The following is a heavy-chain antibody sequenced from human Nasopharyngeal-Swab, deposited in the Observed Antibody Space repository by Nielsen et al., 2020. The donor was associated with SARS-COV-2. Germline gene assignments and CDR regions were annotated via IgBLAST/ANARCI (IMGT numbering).Heavy chain of an antibody. J-gene: IGHJ4*02. CDR2: IWYAGSNK. D-gene: IGHD1-26*01. CDR3: ARGGMGAVDY. Sequence: GESLKISCAASGFTFSSYGMHWVRQAPGKGLEWVAVIWYAGSNKYYADSVKGRFTISRDNSKNTLYLQMNSLRAEDTAVYYCARGGMGAVDYWGQGTLVTVSS. V-gene: IGHV3-33*01. CDR1: GFTFSSYG.